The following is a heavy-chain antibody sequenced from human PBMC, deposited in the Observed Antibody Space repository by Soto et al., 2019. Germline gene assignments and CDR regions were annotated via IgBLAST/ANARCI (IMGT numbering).Heavy chain of an antibody. V-gene: IGHV4-59*01. CDR3: ARMNYYDTSGYPFDY. J-gene: IGHJ4*02. CDR1: GGSISSYY. Sequence: ASATLSLTCTISGGSISSYYWRWIPQPPGKGLEWIGYIYFRGTTNYNPSLKSRVTMSADTSKNQFSLKLNSVTAADTAVYYCARMNYYDTSGYPFDYWGQGMMVTVS. D-gene: IGHD3-22*01. CDR2: IYFRGTT.